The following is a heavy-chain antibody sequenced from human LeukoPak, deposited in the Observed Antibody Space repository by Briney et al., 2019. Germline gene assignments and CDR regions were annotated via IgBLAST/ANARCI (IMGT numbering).Heavy chain of an antibody. CDR3: AHTNYDDVWGSYRWFDH. J-gene: IGHJ5*02. D-gene: IGHD3-16*02. V-gene: IGHV4-39*07. CDR1: GGSISSSRYY. CDR2: IYYSGDT. Sequence: NPSETLSLTCTVSGGSISSSRYYWDWIRQSPGKGLEWIGSIYYSGDTYYNPSLRSRVTISVDTSKSQFSMRMTSVTAADTAMYYCAHTNYDDVWGSYRWFDHWGQGTLVTVSS.